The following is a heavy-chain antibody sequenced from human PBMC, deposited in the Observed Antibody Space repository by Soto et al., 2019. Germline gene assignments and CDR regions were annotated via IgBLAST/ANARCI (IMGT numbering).Heavy chain of an antibody. Sequence: EVQLVESGGGLVQPGGSLRLSCAASGFTFSNYWMSWVRQAPGKGLEWVANIKQDGSEKYYVDSVKGRFTISRDNAKNSLYLQMNSLRAEDTAVYYCARARGDYYDSSGYPLYWGQGTLVTVSS. CDR1: GFTFSNYW. J-gene: IGHJ4*02. V-gene: IGHV3-7*04. CDR2: IKQDGSEK. D-gene: IGHD3-22*01. CDR3: ARARGDYYDSSGYPLY.